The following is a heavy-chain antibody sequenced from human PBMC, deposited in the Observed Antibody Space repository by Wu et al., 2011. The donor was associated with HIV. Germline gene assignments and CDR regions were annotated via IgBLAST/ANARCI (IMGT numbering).Heavy chain of an antibody. CDR3: ARVIREGNQLLFFKLLVSWFDP. V-gene: IGHV1-69*05. Sequence: QVQLVQSGAEVKKPGSSVKVSCKASGGTFNNYVINWVRQAPGQGLEWMGKIVPSFGTANYAQKFQDRLTMTTDTSTSTAYMELRSLRSDDTAVYYCARVIREGNQLLFFKLLVSWFDPWGQGTLVTVS. CDR2: IVPSFGTA. J-gene: IGHJ5*02. CDR1: GGTFNNYV. D-gene: IGHD2-2*01.